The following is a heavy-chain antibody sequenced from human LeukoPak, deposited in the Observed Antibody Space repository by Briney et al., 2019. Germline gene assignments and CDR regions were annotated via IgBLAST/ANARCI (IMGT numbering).Heavy chain of an antibody. Sequence: VASVKVSCKASGYTFTGYYMHWVRQAPGQGLEWMGWINPNSGGTNYAQKFQGRVTMTRDTSISTAYMELSRLRSDDTAVYYCARDSYCSSTSCPGYYFDYWGQGTLVTVSS. CDR2: INPNSGGT. CDR1: GYTFTGYY. D-gene: IGHD2-2*01. V-gene: IGHV1-2*02. J-gene: IGHJ4*02. CDR3: ARDSYCSSTSCPGYYFDY.